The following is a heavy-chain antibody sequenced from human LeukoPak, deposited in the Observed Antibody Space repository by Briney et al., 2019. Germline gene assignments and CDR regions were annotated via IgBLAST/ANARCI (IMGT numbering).Heavy chain of an antibody. Sequence: PGGSLRLSCAASGFTLSSYAMHWVRQAPGKGLEWVAVMSYDGSNKYYADSVKGRFTISRDNAKNTLYLQMNSLRAEDTAVYYCARGNYYGMDVWGQGTTVTVSS. V-gene: IGHV3-30*07. CDR3: ARGNYYGMDV. CDR1: GFTLSSYA. CDR2: MSYDGSNK. J-gene: IGHJ6*02.